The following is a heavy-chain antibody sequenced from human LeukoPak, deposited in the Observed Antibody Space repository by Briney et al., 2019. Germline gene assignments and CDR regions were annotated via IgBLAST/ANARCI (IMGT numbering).Heavy chain of an antibody. V-gene: IGHV4-39*01. Sequence: KSSETLSLTCTVSGGSISSSSYYWGWIRQPPGKGLEWIGIFYYSGSTYYNPSLKSRVTISVDTSKNQFSLKLSSVTAADTAVYYCASPRIEAGFGYFDYWGQGTLVTVSS. D-gene: IGHD6-19*01. J-gene: IGHJ4*02. CDR1: GGSISSSSYY. CDR3: ASPRIEAGFGYFDY. CDR2: FYYSGST.